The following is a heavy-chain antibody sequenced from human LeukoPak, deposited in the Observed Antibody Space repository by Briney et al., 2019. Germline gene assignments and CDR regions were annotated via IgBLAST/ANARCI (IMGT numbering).Heavy chain of an antibody. D-gene: IGHD2-2*01. CDR1: GFTFSSYS. J-gene: IGHJ4*02. CDR2: IGTSSPYI. CDR3: ARDYIVVVPAALDY. V-gene: IGHV3-21*04. Sequence: GGSLRLSCAASGFTFSSYSMNWVRQAPGKGLEWVAFIGTSSPYIYYADSVKGRFTISRDNARNSLHLQMSSLRSDDTAVYYCARDYIVVVPAALDYWGQGTLVTVSS.